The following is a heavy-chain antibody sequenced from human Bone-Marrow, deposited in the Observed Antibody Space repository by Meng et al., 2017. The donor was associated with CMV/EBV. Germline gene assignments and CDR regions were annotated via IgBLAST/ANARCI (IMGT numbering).Heavy chain of an antibody. Sequence: QVQLQQWGAGRLKPSETLSLPCAVYGGSFSGYYWSWIRQPPGKGLEWIGEINHSGSTNYNPSLKSRVTISVDTSKNQFSLKLSSVTAADTAVYYCARGGVVVNGAPFDYWGQGTLVTVSS. D-gene: IGHD3-22*01. V-gene: IGHV4-34*01. CDR2: INHSGST. CDR1: GGSFSGYY. J-gene: IGHJ4*02. CDR3: ARGGVVVNGAPFDY.